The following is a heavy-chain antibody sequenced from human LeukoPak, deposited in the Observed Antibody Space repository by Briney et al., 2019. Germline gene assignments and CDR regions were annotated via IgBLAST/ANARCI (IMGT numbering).Heavy chain of an antibody. J-gene: IGHJ4*02. Sequence: PGGSLRPSCAASGFTFSSYDMHWVRQATGKGLEWVSAIGTAGDTYYPGSVKGRFTISRENAKNSLYLQMNSLRAEDTAVYYCARGALTGDLDYWGQGTLVTVSS. CDR3: ARGALTGDLDY. CDR1: GFTFSSYD. CDR2: IGTAGDT. V-gene: IGHV3-13*01. D-gene: IGHD7-27*01.